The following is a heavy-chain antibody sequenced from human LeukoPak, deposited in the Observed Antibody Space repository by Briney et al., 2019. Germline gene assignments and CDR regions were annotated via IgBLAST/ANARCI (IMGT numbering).Heavy chain of an antibody. V-gene: IGHV1-46*01. J-gene: IGHJ5*02. CDR3: AGSSSWDNWFDP. D-gene: IGHD6-13*01. Sequence: ASVKVSCKASGYTFTSYYMHWVRQAPGQGLEWMGIINPSGGSTSYAQKFQGRVTMTRDTSISTAYMELSRLRSDDTAVYYCAGSSSWDNWFDPWGQGTLVTVSS. CDR2: INPSGGST. CDR1: GYTFTSYY.